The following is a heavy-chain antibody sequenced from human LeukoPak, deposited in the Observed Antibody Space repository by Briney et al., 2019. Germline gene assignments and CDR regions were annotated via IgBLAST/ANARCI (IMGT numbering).Heavy chain of an antibody. CDR1: GGSISSSSYY. V-gene: IGHV4-39*01. CDR3: ARQLYSYGPYFDY. D-gene: IGHD5-18*01. Sequence: SETLSLTCTVSGGSISSSSYYWGWIRQPPGKGLDWIGSIYYSGSTYYNPSLKSRVTISVDTSKNQFSLKLSSVTAADTAVYYCARQLYSYGPYFDYWGQGTLVTVSS. J-gene: IGHJ4*02. CDR2: IYYSGST.